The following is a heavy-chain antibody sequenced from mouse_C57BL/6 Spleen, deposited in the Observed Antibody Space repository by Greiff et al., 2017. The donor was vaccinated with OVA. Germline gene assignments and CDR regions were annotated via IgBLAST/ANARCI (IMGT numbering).Heavy chain of an antibody. J-gene: IGHJ3*01. Sequence: ESGPGLVKPSQSLSLTCSVTGYSITSGYYWNWIRQFPGNKLEWMGYISYDGSNNYNPSLKNRISITRDTSKNQFFLKLNSVTTEDTATYYCARSTMVTTWFAYWGQGTLVTVSA. V-gene: IGHV3-6*01. CDR3: ARSTMVTTWFAY. CDR1: GYSITSGYY. CDR2: ISYDGSN. D-gene: IGHD2-2*01.